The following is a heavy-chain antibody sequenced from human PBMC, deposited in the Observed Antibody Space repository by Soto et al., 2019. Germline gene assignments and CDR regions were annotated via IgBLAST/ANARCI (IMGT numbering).Heavy chain of an antibody. Sequence: ESGGGVVQPGRSLRLSCAASGFTFSSYAMHWVRQAPGKGLEWVAVISYDGSNKYYADSVKGRFTISRDNSKNTLYLQMNSLRAEDTAVYYCAREEDYDFWSGYYRDYYYYYGMDVWGQGTTVTVSS. CDR2: ISYDGSNK. V-gene: IGHV3-30-3*01. D-gene: IGHD3-3*01. J-gene: IGHJ6*02. CDR3: AREEDYDFWSGYYRDYYYYYGMDV. CDR1: GFTFSSYA.